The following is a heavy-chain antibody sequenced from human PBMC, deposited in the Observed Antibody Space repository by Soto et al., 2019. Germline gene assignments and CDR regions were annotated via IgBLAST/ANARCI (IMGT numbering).Heavy chain of an antibody. Sequence: QLQLQESGPGLVKPSETLSLTCTVSGGSISSSTYYWGWIRQPPGKGLEWIGSVYYNGNTYYNPSLKSRVTISVDTSKDQFSLKLRSVTAADTSVYFCASCSVYDYPRTYWGQGALVTVSS. CDR1: GGSISSSTYY. V-gene: IGHV4-39*01. CDR2: VYYNGNT. CDR3: ASCSVYDYPRTY. D-gene: IGHD5-12*01. J-gene: IGHJ4*02.